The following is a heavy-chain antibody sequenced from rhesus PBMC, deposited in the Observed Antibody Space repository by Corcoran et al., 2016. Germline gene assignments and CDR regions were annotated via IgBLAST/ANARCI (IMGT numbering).Heavy chain of an antibody. CDR2: INTDPGTP. CDR3: ARSHFAPGFDY. J-gene: IGHJ4*01. CDR1: GYTFTTYA. V-gene: IGHV7-114*01. D-gene: IGHD3S6*01. Sequence: QVQLVQSGAEVKQPGASVKVSCKASGYTFTTYALHWVRQVHGQGLEGRGSINTDPGTPTYAQGFEERVTFSLDPSITTAYLQISSLKAEDTAVYYCARSHFAPGFDYWGQGVLVTVSS.